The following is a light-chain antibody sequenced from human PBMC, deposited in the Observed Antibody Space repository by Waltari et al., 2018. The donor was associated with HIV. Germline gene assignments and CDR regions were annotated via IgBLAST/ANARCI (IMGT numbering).Light chain of an antibody. Sequence: QSALTQPRSVSGSPGQSVTISCTSTSSDVGGYNLLSWYQQHPGKAPKLMIYDVSKRPSGVPDRFSGSKSGNTASLTISGLQAEDEADYYCCSYAGSYPLIFGTGTKVTVL. CDR2: DVS. J-gene: IGLJ1*01. CDR1: SSDVGGYNL. V-gene: IGLV2-11*01. CDR3: CSYAGSYPLI.